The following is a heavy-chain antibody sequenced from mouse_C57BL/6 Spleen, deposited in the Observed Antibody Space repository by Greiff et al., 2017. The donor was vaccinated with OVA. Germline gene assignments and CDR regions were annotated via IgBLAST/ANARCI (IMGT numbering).Heavy chain of an antibody. CDR2: ISSGSSTI. V-gene: IGHV5-17*01. CDR3: ARTTMVTRDYFDY. J-gene: IGHJ2*01. Sequence: EVQVVESGGGLVKPGGSLKLSCAASGFTFSDYGMHWVRQAPEKGLEWVAYISSGSSTIYYADTVKGRFTISRDNAKNTLFLQMTSLRSEDTAMYYCARTTMVTRDYFDYWGQGTTLTVSS. CDR1: GFTFSDYG. D-gene: IGHD2-2*01.